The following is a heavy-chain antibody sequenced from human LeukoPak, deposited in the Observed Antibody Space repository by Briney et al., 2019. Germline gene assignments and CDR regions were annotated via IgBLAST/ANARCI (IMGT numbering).Heavy chain of an antibody. D-gene: IGHD6-6*01. CDR2: INPSGGST. J-gene: IGHJ4*02. V-gene: IGHV1-46*01. CDR1: GYTFTSYY. Sequence: GASVKVSCKASGYTFTSYYMHWVRQAPGQGLEWMGIINPSGGSTSYAQKFQGRVTMTRDTSTSTVYMELSSLRSEDTAVYYCARGEYSSSSKVGTDFDYWGQGTLVTVSS. CDR3: ARGEYSSSSKVGTDFDY.